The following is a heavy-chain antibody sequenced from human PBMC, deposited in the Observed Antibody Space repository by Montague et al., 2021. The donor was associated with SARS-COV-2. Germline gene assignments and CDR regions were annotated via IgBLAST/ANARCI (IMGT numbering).Heavy chain of an antibody. CDR3: ARDRERYDASDYSGVYYFPGMDL. CDR1: GGSISSGSYY. J-gene: IGHJ6*02. Sequence: TLSLTCTVSGGSISSGSYYWTWIRQPAGKGLEWIGRIYTSGSANYNASLKSRVTISLDTSKNQFSLKLSSVTAADTAVYYCARDRERYDASDYSGVYYFPGMDLWGPGATVTVSS. D-gene: IGHD3-22*01. CDR2: IYTSGSA. V-gene: IGHV4-61*02.